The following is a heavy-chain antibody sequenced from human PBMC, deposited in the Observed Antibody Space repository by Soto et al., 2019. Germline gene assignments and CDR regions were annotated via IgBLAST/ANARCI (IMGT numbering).Heavy chain of an antibody. CDR2: ISAYNGNT. CDR3: AREYYYDSSVFPHFDY. J-gene: IGHJ4*02. D-gene: IGHD3-22*01. V-gene: IGHV1-18*01. CDR1: GYTFTSYG. Sequence: ASVKVSCKASGYTFTSYGISWVRQAPGQGLEWMGWISAYNGNTNYAQKLQGRVTMTTDTSTSTAYMELRSLRSDDTAVYYCAREYYYDSSVFPHFDYWGQGTLVTVSS.